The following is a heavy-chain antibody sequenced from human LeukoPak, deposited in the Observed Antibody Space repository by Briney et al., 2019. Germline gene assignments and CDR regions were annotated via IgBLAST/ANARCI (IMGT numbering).Heavy chain of an antibody. CDR1: GGSVNSGSYY. V-gene: IGHV4-61*01. CDR3: ARAAYSGSYHSDY. Sequence: PSETLSLTCTVSGGSVNSGSYYWNWIRQPPGKGLEWIGYIYYSGSTNYNPSLKSRVAISVDTSKNQFSLKLSSVTAADTAVYYCARAAYSGSYHSDYWGQGTLVTVSS. CDR2: IYYSGST. D-gene: IGHD1-26*01. J-gene: IGHJ4*02.